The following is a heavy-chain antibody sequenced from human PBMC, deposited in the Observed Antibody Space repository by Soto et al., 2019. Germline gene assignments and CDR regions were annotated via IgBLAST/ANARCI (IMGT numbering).Heavy chain of an antibody. Sequence: GGSLRLSCAASGFTFSSYAMSWVRQAPGKGLEWVSAISGSGGSTYYADSVKGRFTISRDNSKNTLYLQMNSLRAEDTAVYYCAKDRTLRDGYTMNDFAYPGQRALDTV. J-gene: IGHJ4*02. CDR1: GFTFSSYA. D-gene: IGHD5-12*01. V-gene: IGHV3-23*01. CDR3: AKDRTLRDGYTMNDFAY. CDR2: ISGSGGST.